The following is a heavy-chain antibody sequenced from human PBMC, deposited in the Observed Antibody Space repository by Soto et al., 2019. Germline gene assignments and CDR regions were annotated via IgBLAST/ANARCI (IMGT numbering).Heavy chain of an antibody. Sequence: LRLSCAASGFTFSSYAMNWVRQAPGKGLEWVSAISGSGGGTYYADSVKGRFTLSRDNSKNTLYLQMNSLRAEDTAVYYCAKDAAMSHYCYGMDVWGQGTTVTGSS. CDR1: GFTFSSYA. D-gene: IGHD2-2*01. J-gene: IGHJ6*02. V-gene: IGHV3-23*01. CDR3: AKDAAMSHYCYGMDV. CDR2: ISGSGGGT.